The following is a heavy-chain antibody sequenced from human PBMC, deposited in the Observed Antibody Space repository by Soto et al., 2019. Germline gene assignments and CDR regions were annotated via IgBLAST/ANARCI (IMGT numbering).Heavy chain of an antibody. CDR3: AKGPSVRYAYYYYYYGMDV. J-gene: IGHJ6*02. Sequence: ASVKVSCKASGGTFSSYAMSWVRQAPGQGLEWMGGIIPIFGTANYAQKFQGRVTITADESTSTAYMELSSLRSEDTAVYYCAKGPSVRYAYYYYYYGMDVWGQGTTVTVSS. V-gene: IGHV1-69*13. CDR2: IIPIFGTA. D-gene: IGHD4-17*01. CDR1: GGTFSSYA.